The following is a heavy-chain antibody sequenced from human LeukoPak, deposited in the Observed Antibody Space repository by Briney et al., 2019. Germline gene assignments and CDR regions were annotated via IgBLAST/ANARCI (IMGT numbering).Heavy chain of an antibody. J-gene: IGHJ4*02. V-gene: IGHV3-23*01. CDR2: INTSGGTT. Sequence: GGSLRLSCAASGFTFSSYAMSWVRQAPGKGLEWVSVINTSGGTTYYADSVKGRFTISRDNSKNTLFLQMNSLRAEDTAVYYCAKGLISTWYVYWGQRTLVTVSS. D-gene: IGHD6-13*01. CDR3: AKGLISTWYVY. CDR1: GFTFSSYA.